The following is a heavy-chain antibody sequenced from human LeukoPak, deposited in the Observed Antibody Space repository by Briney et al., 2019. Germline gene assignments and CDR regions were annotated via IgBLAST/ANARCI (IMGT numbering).Heavy chain of an antibody. D-gene: IGHD4-17*01. CDR1: GFTFSSYG. Sequence: GGSLRLPCAASGFTFSSYGMHWVRQAPGKGLEWVAFIRYDGSNKYYADSVKGRFTISRDNSKNTQYLQMNSLRAEDTAVYYCAKDPSDYGDYGGFDYWGQGTLVTVSS. J-gene: IGHJ4*02. CDR3: AKDPSDYGDYGGFDY. V-gene: IGHV3-30*02. CDR2: IRYDGSNK.